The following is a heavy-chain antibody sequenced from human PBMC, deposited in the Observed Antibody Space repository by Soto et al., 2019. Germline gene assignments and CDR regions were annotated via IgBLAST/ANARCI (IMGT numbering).Heavy chain of an antibody. V-gene: IGHV4-61*01. J-gene: IGHJ4*02. CDR1: GVSISNSSYY. D-gene: IGHD5-12*01. CDR3: ARRTVDGYNELFDY. CDR2: IYYSGST. Sequence: NPSETLSLTCTVSGVSISNSSYYWSWIRQPPGKGLEWIGYIYYSGSTNYNPSLKSRVTISVDTSKNQFSLKLSSVTAADTAVYYCARRTVDGYNELFDYWGQGTLVTVSS.